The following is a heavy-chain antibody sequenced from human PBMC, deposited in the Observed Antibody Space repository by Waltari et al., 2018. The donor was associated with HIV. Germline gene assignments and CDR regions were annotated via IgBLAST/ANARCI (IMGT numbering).Heavy chain of an antibody. V-gene: IGHV1-3*01. CDR2: INAGNGNT. CDR3: ARRPRGAVAGTYVSWFDP. CDR1: GYTFTSYA. J-gene: IGHJ5*02. D-gene: IGHD6-19*01. Sequence: QVQLVQSGAEVKKPGASVKVSCKASGYTFTSYAMHWVRQAPGQRLEWMGWINAGNGNTKYSQKFQGRVTITRDTSASTAYMELSSLRSEDTAVYYCARRPRGAVAGTYVSWFDPWGQGTLVTVSS.